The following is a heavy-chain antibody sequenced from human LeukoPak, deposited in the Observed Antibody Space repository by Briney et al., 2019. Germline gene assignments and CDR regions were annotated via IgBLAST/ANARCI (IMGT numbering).Heavy chain of an antibody. D-gene: IGHD2-15*01. J-gene: IGHJ5*02. CDR1: GFTFSNYA. Sequence: GSLRLSCATSGFTFSNYAVSWVRQAPGKGLEWVSSISGSGGTTYYADSVKGRFTISRDNSKNTLYLQMNSLRAEDTAVYYCVRSLGYCSGGSCYFDGFDPWGQGTLVTVSS. V-gene: IGHV3-23*01. CDR2: ISGSGGTT. CDR3: VRSLGYCSGGSCYFDGFDP.